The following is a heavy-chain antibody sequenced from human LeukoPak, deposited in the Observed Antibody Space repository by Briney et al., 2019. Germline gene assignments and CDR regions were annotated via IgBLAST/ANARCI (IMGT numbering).Heavy chain of an antibody. V-gene: IGHV4-59*01. J-gene: IGHJ4*02. Sequence: SETLSLTCTVSGGSISSYYWSWIRQPPGKGLEWIGYIYYSGSTNYNPSLKSRVTISVDTSKNQFSLKLSSVTAADTAVYYCARGPPSPYWGQGTLVTVSS. CDR1: GGSISSYY. CDR3: ARGPPSPY. CDR2: IYYSGST.